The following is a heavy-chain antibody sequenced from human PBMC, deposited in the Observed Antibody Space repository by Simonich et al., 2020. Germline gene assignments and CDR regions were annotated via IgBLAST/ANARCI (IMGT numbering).Heavy chain of an antibody. CDR3: AKEESYSSTSCYDAFDI. V-gene: IGHV3-23*01. CDR2: IRGSGGST. J-gene: IGHJ3*02. CDR1: GFTFSSYA. Sequence: EVQLLESGGGLVQPGGSLRLSCAASGFTFSSYAMSWVRQAPGKGLGWVSAIRGSGGSTYYADSVKGRFTISRDNSKNTLYLQMNSLRAEDTAVYYCAKEESYSSTSCYDAFDIWGQGTMVTVSS. D-gene: IGHD2-2*01.